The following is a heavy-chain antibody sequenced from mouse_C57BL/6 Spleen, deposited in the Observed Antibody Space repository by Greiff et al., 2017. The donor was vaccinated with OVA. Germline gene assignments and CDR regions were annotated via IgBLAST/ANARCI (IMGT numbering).Heavy chain of an antibody. CDR1: GFTFSDYG. CDR2: ISSGSSTI. CDR3: ARDDYYGSHWYFDV. Sequence: EVMLVESGGGLVKPGGSLKLSCAASGFTFSDYGMHWVRQAPEKGLEWVAYISSGSSTIYYADTVKGRFTISRDNAKNTLFLQMTSLRSEDTAMYYCARDDYYGSHWYFDVWGTGTTVTVSS. V-gene: IGHV5-17*01. D-gene: IGHD1-1*01. J-gene: IGHJ1*03.